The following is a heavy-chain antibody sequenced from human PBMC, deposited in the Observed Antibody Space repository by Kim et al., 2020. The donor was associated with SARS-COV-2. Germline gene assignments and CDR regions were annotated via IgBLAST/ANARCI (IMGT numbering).Heavy chain of an antibody. CDR1: GFTFSSYA. Sequence: GGSLRLSCAASGFTFSSYAMNWVRQAPGKGLEWVSAISGSGGSTYYADSVKGRFTISRDNSKNTLYLQMNILRAKDTAVYYCEKVGVEATRYYYYGMDVWGQETTVTVSS. CDR2: ISGSGGST. D-gene: IGHD1-26*01. J-gene: IGHJ6*02. V-gene: IGHV3-23*01. CDR3: EKVGVEATRYYYYGMDV.